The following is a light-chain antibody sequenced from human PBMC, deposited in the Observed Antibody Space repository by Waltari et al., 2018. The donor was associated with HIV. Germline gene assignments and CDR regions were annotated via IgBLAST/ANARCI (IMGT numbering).Light chain of an antibody. Sequence: QSVLTQPPSASGTPGQRVTISCSGSSSNIGSNTVNWYQHLPGTAPKLLIYHKKQRPSGVPDRFSGSKSGTSASLAISGLQSEDEADYYCAAWDDSLNGQGVFGGGTKLTVL. V-gene: IGLV1-44*01. CDR1: SSNIGSNT. CDR2: HKK. J-gene: IGLJ2*01. CDR3: AAWDDSLNGQGV.